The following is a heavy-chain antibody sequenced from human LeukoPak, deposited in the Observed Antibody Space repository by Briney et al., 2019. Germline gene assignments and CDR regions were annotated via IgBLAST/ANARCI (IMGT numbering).Heavy chain of an antibody. CDR3: VRRTEDRYFDWLLSVFDY. V-gene: IGHV3-7*01. J-gene: IGHJ4*02. CDR2: IKHDGSEK. CDR1: GFAFSRHW. D-gene: IGHD3-9*01. Sequence: GGSLRLSCAASGFAFSRHWMSWVRQAPGKGLEWVANIKHDGSEKYYLDSVAGRFTISRDNAQNSLYLQMHGLRADDTALYYCVRRTEDRYFDWLLSVFDYWGQGTRVTVSS.